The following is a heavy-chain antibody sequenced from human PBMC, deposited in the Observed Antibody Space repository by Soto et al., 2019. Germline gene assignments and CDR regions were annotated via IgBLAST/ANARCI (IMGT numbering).Heavy chain of an antibody. V-gene: IGHV3-7*01. CDR2: IKQDGSEK. CDR1: VFTFSSYW. J-gene: IGHJ5*02. D-gene: IGHD3-10*01. CDR3: ARVYYYGLNWFDP. Sequence: GGALRLSCAASVFTFSSYWMSWVRQAPGKGLEWVANIKQDGSEKYYVDSVKGRFTISRDNAKNSLYLQMNSLRAEDTAVYYCARVYYYGLNWFDPWGQGTLVTVSS.